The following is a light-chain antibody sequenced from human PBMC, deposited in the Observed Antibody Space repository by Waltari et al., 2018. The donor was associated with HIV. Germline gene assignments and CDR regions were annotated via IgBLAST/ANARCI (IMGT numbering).Light chain of an antibody. Sequence: SYELTQPPSVSVSPGQTARITCSGDALPKKYPYWYQPKSAQAPVLVIYADNKRPSGNAEGFSGSSSGTVGTVTIRGAQVEEEADYYCYSTDSSGNHRGVFGGGTKLTVL. V-gene: IGLV3-10*01. CDR2: ADN. J-gene: IGLJ2*01. CDR3: YSTDSSGNHRGV. CDR1: ALPKKY.